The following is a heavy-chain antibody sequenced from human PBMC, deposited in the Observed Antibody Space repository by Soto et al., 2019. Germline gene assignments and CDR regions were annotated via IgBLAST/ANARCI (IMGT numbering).Heavy chain of an antibody. Sequence: QVQLVQSGAEVTKPGASVKVSCKASGNTFTTYFVHWVRQAPGQGLDWMGVINPRDGATSYAQKFQGRVTMTRDTSTSTVYMELSSLRSEDTAMYYCTRRGYCGGGSCPLGFDYWGQGTLVTVSS. CDR3: TRRGYCGGGSCPLGFDY. CDR1: GNTFTTYF. J-gene: IGHJ4*02. CDR2: INPRDGAT. V-gene: IGHV1-46*03. D-gene: IGHD2-15*01.